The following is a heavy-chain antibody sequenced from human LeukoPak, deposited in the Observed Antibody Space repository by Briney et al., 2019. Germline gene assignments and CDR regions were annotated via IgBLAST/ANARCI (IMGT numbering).Heavy chain of an antibody. CDR1: GGSISNSGYF. Sequence: KTSETLSLTCTVSGGSISNSGYFWGWIRQSPGRGLEWIGSISYSGSTYYNPSLKSRVTISVDTSKNQFSLKLSSVTAADTAVYYCVAMVTDYYYGMDVGGQGPTVTVSS. J-gene: IGHJ6*02. CDR3: VAMVTDYYYGMDV. D-gene: IGHD5-18*01. V-gene: IGHV4-39*07. CDR2: ISYSGST.